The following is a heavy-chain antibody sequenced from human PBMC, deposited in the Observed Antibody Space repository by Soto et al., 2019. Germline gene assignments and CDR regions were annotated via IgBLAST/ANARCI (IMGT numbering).Heavy chain of an antibody. CDR2: IYPGDSDT. V-gene: IGHV5-51*01. J-gene: IGHJ6*02. Sequence: GESLKISCKGSGYSFTGYWVGWVRQMPGKGLEWMGIIYPGDSDTSNSPSLQGQVTIAADKSNSPGYLQLSSLKAADTAMFYFARGRGEQLVPPYYYGMDVWGQGTTVTVSS. CDR3: ARGRGEQLVPPYYYGMDV. CDR1: GYSFTGYW. D-gene: IGHD6-6*01.